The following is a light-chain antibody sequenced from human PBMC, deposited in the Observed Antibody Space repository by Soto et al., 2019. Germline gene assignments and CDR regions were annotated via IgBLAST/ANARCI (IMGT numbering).Light chain of an antibody. CDR3: QQYGSSTYT. CDR2: GAS. V-gene: IGKV3-20*01. CDR1: QSVSSNH. Sequence: EIVLTQSPGSLSLSPRERATLPCRASQSVSSNHLAWYQQKPGQAPRLLIYGASRRATGIPDRFSGSGSGTDFTLTISRLEPEDFAVYYCQQYGSSTYTFGQGTKVEIK. J-gene: IGKJ2*01.